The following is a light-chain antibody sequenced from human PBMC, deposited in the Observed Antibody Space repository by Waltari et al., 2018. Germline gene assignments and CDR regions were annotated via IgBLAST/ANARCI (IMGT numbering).Light chain of an antibody. V-gene: IGKV3-20*01. J-gene: IGKJ2*01. CDR1: QKIDNNY. CDR2: GVS. CDR3: QQYGRSPRT. Sequence: DSVLTQSPGTLSLSPGERATLSCRASQKIDNNYLAWFQQKPGQAPRLLIYGVSSRATGIPDRFTGSRSGTDFTLTISRLEPEDFAVYYCQQYGRSPRTFGQGTNLEIK.